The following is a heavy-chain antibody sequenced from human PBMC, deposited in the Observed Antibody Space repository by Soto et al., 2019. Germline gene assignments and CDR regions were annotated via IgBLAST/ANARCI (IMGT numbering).Heavy chain of an antibody. CDR1: GGSISSGDYY. D-gene: IGHD3-22*01. V-gene: IGHV4-30-4*01. CDR2: IYYSGST. J-gene: IGHJ4*02. Sequence: SETLSLTCTVSGGSISSGDYYWSWIRQPPGKGLEWIGYIYYSGSTYYNPSLKSRVTISVDTSKNQFSLKLSSVTAADTAVYYCARSSSYYDSSGYYSVTGDRGGAFDYWGQGTLVTVSS. CDR3: ARSSSYYDSSGYYSVTGDRGGAFDY.